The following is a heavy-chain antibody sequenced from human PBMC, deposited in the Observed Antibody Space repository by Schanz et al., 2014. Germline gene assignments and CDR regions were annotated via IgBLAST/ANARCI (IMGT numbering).Heavy chain of an antibody. Sequence: QVKLVESGGGVVQPGRSLRLSCAASGFTFSNFAIHWVRQAPGKGLEWVAFIRYDGSNKYYADSVKGRFTVSRDNSKNTLHLQMNSLSTEDTAVYYCAKRLGALPAATNYYFYAMDAWGQGTTVTVSS. CDR1: GFTFSNFA. CDR2: IRYDGSNK. V-gene: IGHV3-30*02. J-gene: IGHJ6*02. D-gene: IGHD2-15*01. CDR3: AKRLGALPAATNYYFYAMDA.